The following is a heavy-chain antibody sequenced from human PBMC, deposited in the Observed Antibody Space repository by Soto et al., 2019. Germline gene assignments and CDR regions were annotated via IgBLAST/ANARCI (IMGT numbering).Heavy chain of an antibody. V-gene: IGHV3-33*01. CDR3: AREGGYSYGQLYYFDY. CDR1: GFTFSSYG. D-gene: IGHD5-18*01. CDR2: IWYDGSNK. J-gene: IGHJ4*02. Sequence: GGSLRLSCAASGFTFSSYGMHWVRQAPGKGLEWVAVIWYDGSNKYYADSVKGRFTISRENSKNTLYLQMNSLRAEDTAVYYCAREGGYSYGQLYYFDYWGQGTLVTVSS.